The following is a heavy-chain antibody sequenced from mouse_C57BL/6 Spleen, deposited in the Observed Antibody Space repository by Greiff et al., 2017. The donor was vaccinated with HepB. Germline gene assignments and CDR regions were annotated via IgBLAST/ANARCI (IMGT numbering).Heavy chain of an antibody. CDR2: IWTGGGT. Sequence: VKLMESGPGLVAPSQRLSITCTVSGFSLTSYAISWVRQPPGKGLEWLGVIWTGGGTNYNSALKSRLSISKDNSKSQVFVKMNSLQTDDTARYYCTSYYYGSSRYFDVWGTGTTVTVSS. V-gene: IGHV2-9-1*01. J-gene: IGHJ1*03. CDR1: GFSLTSYA. D-gene: IGHD1-1*01. CDR3: TSYYYGSSRYFDV.